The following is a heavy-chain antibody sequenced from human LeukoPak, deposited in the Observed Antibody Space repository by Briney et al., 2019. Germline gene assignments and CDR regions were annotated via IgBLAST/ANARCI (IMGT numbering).Heavy chain of an antibody. Sequence: ASVKVSCKASGYTFINYYMHWVRQAPGQGLEWMGIINPSGGSTSYAQKFQGRVTMTRDMSTSTVYMELSSLRSEDTAVYYCARDGDGYSNGLGWFDPWGQGTLVTVSS. J-gene: IGHJ5*02. V-gene: IGHV1-46*01. D-gene: IGHD4-11*01. CDR3: ARDGDGYSNGLGWFDP. CDR2: INPSGGST. CDR1: GYTFINYY.